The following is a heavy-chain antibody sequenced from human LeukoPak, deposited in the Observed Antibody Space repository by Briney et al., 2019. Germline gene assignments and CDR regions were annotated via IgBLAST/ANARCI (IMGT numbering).Heavy chain of an antibody. J-gene: IGHJ5*02. CDR1: GDSISAGDYY. CDR3: ARFYGVPGGWFDP. Sequence: LSLTCTVSGDSISAGDYYWSWVRQAPGKGLEWVSVIYDGGSTHYADSVKGRFTISRDNSKNTLYLQMNSLRAEDTAVYYCARFYGVPGGWFDPWGQGTLVTVSS. CDR2: IYDGGST. V-gene: IGHV3-66*01. D-gene: IGHD4-17*01.